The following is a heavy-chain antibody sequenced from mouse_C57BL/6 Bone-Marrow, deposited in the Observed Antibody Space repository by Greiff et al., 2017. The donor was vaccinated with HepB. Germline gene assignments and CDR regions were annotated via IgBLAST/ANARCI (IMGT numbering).Heavy chain of an antibody. J-gene: IGHJ4*01. CDR2: INPNNGGT. D-gene: IGHD2-3*01. CDR3: AREGGWLLQGGAMDY. V-gene: IGHV1-26*01. CDR1: GYTFTDYY. Sequence: EVQLQQSGPELVKPGASVKISCKASGYTFTDYYMNWVKQSHGKSLEWIGDINPNNGGTSYNQKFKGKATLTVDKSSSTAYMELRSLTSEDSAVYYCAREGGWLLQGGAMDYWGQGTSVTVSS.